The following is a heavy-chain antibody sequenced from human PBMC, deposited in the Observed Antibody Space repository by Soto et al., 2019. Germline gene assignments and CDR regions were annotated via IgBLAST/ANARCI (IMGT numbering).Heavy chain of an antibody. CDR3: AREFLEWLSVAP. CDR1: GGSISSGGYY. D-gene: IGHD3-3*01. J-gene: IGHJ5*02. Sequence: SETLSLTCTVSGGSISSGGYYWSWIRQHPGKGLEWIGYIYYSGSTYYNPSLKSRVTISVDTSKNQFSLKLSSVTAADMAVYYCAREFLEWLSVAPWGQGTLVTVSS. CDR2: IYYSGST. V-gene: IGHV4-31*03.